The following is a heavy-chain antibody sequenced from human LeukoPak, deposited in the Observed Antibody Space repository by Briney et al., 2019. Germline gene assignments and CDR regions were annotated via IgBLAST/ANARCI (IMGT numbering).Heavy chain of an antibody. CDR1: GGSISSYY. CDR2: IYYSGST. D-gene: IGHD2/OR15-2a*01. V-gene: IGHV4-59*01. J-gene: IGHJ3*02. CDR3: ARGPEYRERNKTDAFDI. Sequence: SETLSLTCTVSGGSISSYYWSWIRQPPGKGLEWIGYIYYSGSTNYNPSLKSRVTISVDTSKNQFSLKLSSVTAADTAVYYCARGPEYRERNKTDAFDIWGQGTMVTVSS.